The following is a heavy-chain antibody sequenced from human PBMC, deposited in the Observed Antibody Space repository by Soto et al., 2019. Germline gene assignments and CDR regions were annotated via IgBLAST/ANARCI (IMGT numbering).Heavy chain of an antibody. J-gene: IGHJ5*02. CDR3: AREAYSSGLNWFDP. Sequence: PGGSLRLSCTASGFTFSDYYMSWIRQAPGKGPEWVSYISSSSSTIYYADSVKGRFTISRDNAKNSLYLQMNSLRDEDTAVYYCAREAYSSGLNWFDPWGQGTLVTVSS. V-gene: IGHV3-11*04. D-gene: IGHD6-19*01. CDR2: ISSSSSTI. CDR1: GFTFSDYY.